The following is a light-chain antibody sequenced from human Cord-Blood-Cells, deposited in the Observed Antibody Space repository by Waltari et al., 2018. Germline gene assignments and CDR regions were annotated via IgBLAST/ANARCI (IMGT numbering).Light chain of an antibody. CDR1: QSISSY. J-gene: IGKJ3*01. CDR2: AAS. CDR3: QQSYSTPFT. V-gene: IGKV1-39*01. Sequence: DIQMTQSPSSLSASVRARVTITCRASQSISSYLNWYQQKPGKAPKLLIYAASSLQSGVPSRFSGRGSGTDFTLTISSLQPEDFATYYCQQSYSTPFTFGPGTKVDIK.